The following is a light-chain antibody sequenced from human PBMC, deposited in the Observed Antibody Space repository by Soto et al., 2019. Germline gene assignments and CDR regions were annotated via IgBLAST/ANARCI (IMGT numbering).Light chain of an antibody. Sequence: EIVLTQSPGTLSLSPGERATLSCRASQSVSNNYLAWYQQKSGQAPRLLIYGTSNRASGIPDRFSASGSGTDFTLTISRLESEDSAVYYCQHYGSSPGLTFGGGTKVDI. V-gene: IGKV3-20*01. CDR2: GTS. CDR1: QSVSNNY. CDR3: QHYGSSPGLT. J-gene: IGKJ4*01.